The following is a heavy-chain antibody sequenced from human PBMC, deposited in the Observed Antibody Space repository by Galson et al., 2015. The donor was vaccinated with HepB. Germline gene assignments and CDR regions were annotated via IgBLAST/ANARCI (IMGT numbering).Heavy chain of an antibody. V-gene: IGHV1-18*01. Sequence: SVKVSCKASGYTFTNYGFSWVRQAPGQGLEWMGWITAYNGDTNYAQKFQGRVTMTTDTSTSTAYMELRSLTSDDTAVYYCARPRYSSGWWSPDYWGQGTLVTVSS. J-gene: IGHJ4*02. CDR1: GYTFTNYG. D-gene: IGHD6-19*01. CDR2: ITAYNGDT. CDR3: ARPRYSSGWWSPDY.